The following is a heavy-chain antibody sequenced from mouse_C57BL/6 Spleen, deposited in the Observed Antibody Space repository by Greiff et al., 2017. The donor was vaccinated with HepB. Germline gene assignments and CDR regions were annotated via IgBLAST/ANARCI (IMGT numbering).Heavy chain of an antibody. V-gene: IGHV5-4*01. D-gene: IGHD2-1*01. Sequence: EVQLVESGGGLVKPGGSLKLSCAASGFTFSSYAMSWVRQTPEKRLEWVATISDGGSYTYYPDNVKGRFTISRDNAKNNLYLQMSHLKSEDTAMYYCARDGIGNYYFDYWGQGTTLTVSS. CDR3: ARDGIGNYYFDY. J-gene: IGHJ2*01. CDR2: ISDGGSYT. CDR1: GFTFSSYA.